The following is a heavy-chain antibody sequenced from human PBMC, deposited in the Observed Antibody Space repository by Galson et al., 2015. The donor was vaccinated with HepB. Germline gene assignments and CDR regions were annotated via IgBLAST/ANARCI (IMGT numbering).Heavy chain of an antibody. J-gene: IGHJ6*02. V-gene: IGHV3-74*01. CDR1: GFTFTSYW. Sequence: SLRLSCAASGFTFTSYWMHWVRQVPGKEPVWVSRINPDGSSTSYVDSVRGRFTISRDNAKNTLYLQMNNLRAEDTAVYYCARDHVVMTFYYYYGMDVWGQGTTVTVSS. CDR3: ARDHVVMTFYYYYGMDV. D-gene: IGHD2-21*02. CDR2: INPDGSST.